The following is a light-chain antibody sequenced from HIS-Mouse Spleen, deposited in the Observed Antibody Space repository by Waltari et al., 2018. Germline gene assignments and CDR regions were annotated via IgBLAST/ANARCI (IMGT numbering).Light chain of an antibody. CDR1: QGISSA. CDR3: QQFNSYPRT. CDR2: DAS. V-gene: IGKV1-13*02. J-gene: IGKJ4*01. Sequence: AIQLTPAPSFLSVSVGDSVTTTCRESQGISSALAWYQQKPVKAPKLLIYDASSLEMGVPSRFSGSGSGTDFTLTISSLQPEDFATYYCQQFNSYPRTFGGGTKVEIK.